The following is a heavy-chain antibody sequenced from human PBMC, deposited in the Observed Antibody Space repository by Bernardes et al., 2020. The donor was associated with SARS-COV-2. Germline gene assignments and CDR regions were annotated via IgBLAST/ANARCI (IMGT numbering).Heavy chain of an antibody. CDR1: GFAFSSYV. V-gene: IGHV3-74*01. Sequence: GGSLRLSCAASGFAFSSYVMHWVRQAPGKGLMLVSRISHDGTITTYADSVKGRFTVSRDNTNNMLYLEMNNLRVDDTAVYYCGRDVNLLFFDYWGQGSLVTVSS. CDR2: ISHDGTIT. J-gene: IGHJ4*02. CDR3: GRDVNLLFFDY.